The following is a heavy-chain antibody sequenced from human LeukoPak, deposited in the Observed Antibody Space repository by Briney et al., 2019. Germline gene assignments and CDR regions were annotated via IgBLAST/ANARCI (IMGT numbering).Heavy chain of an antibody. Sequence: SETLSLTCNASGYSISSGYYWGWNRQPPGKGLEWIGSIYHSGSTYYNPSLKSRVTISVDTSKNQFSLKLSSVTAADTAVYYCAGVMWELNYSSGPLSLFDPWGQGTLVTVSS. CDR2: IYHSGST. CDR3: AGVMWELNYSSGPLSLFDP. CDR1: GYSISSGYY. V-gene: IGHV4-38-2*02. D-gene: IGHD1-26*01. J-gene: IGHJ5*02.